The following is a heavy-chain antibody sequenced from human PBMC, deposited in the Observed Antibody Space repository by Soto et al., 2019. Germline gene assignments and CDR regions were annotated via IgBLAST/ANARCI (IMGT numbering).Heavy chain of an antibody. J-gene: IGHJ3*02. Sequence: EVQLLESGGGVVQPGGSLRLSCAASGFTFSDYAMSWVRQTPGKGLQWVSGVGGSDDDKHYADSVRGRFIVSRDNSKNTLYLQMHSLRADDTAIYYCAKAANSFNGVWDPFDMWGQGTEVTVSS. CDR3: AKAANSFNGVWDPFDM. CDR1: GFTFSDYA. V-gene: IGHV3-23*01. CDR2: VGGSDDDK. D-gene: IGHD2-8*01.